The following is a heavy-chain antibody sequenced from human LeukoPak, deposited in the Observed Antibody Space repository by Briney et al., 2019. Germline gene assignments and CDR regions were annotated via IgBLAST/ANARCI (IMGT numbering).Heavy chain of an antibody. V-gene: IGHV3-53*01. J-gene: IGHJ3*02. Sequence: GSLRLSCAASGFTVSSNYMSWVRQAPGKGLEWVSVIYSGGSTYYADSVKGRFTISRDNSKNTLYLQMNSLRAEDTAVYYCARSSPGSGSYNPDAFDIWGQGTMVTVSS. CDR3: ARSSPGSGSYNPDAFDI. CDR1: GFTVSSNY. CDR2: IYSGGST. D-gene: IGHD1-26*01.